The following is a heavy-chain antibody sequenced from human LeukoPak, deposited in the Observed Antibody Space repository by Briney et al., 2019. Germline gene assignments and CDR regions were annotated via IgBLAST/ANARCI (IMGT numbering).Heavy chain of an antibody. CDR2: INGNGGIT. CDR3: AKPDVYYGSGSGAFDI. Sequence: GGSLRLSCAASGFTFSTYGMSWVRQAPGKGLEWVSAINGNGGITYYADSVTGRFNISRDNSKNTLYLQMNSLRAEDTAAYYCAKPDVYYGSGSGAFDIWGQGTMVTVSS. J-gene: IGHJ3*02. V-gene: IGHV3-23*01. D-gene: IGHD3-10*01. CDR1: GFTFSTYG.